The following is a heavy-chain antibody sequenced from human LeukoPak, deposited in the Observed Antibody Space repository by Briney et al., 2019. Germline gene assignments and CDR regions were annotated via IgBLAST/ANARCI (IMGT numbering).Heavy chain of an antibody. D-gene: IGHD3-22*01. Sequence: GGSLRFSCAASGFTFSSYAMHWVRQAPGKGLEWVAVISYDGSNKYYADSVKGRFTISRDNSKNTLYLQMNSLRAEDTAVYYCARSVVRYYYDSSGYWGLDYWGQGTLVTVSS. CDR3: ARSVVRYYYDSSGYWGLDY. V-gene: IGHV3-30-3*01. CDR2: ISYDGSNK. J-gene: IGHJ4*02. CDR1: GFTFSSYA.